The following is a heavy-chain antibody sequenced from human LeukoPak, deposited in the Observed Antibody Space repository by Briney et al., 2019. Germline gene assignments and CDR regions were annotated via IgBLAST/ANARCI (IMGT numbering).Heavy chain of an antibody. CDR1: GFTFSSYA. Sequence: GGSLRLSCAASGFTFSSYAMNWVRQAPGKGLEWVSSISGSGDRTYYADSVNGRFTISRDNSKNTLDLQMNSLRAEDTAIYYCAKGGPYSSSWGGKFDHWGQGTLVTVSS. CDR3: AKGGPYSSSWGGKFDH. CDR2: ISGSGDRT. J-gene: IGHJ4*02. D-gene: IGHD6-13*01. V-gene: IGHV3-23*01.